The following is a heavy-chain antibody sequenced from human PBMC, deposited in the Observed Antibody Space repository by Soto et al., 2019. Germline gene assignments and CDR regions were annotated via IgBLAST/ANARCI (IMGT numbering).Heavy chain of an antibody. V-gene: IGHV1-18*01. CDR1: GYIFVNYG. CDR3: VMVDNYVTPTPQDV. D-gene: IGHD3-16*01. J-gene: IGHJ6*02. Sequence: QVQLVQSGDEVKKPGVSVKVSCKASGYIFVNYGIAWVRQAPGQGLEWMGWISPYTGNTHSATKVQGRLTMTTDTSTSTAYMDLGSLTSDDTALYYCVMVDNYVTPTPQDVWGQGTTVTVSS. CDR2: ISPYTGNT.